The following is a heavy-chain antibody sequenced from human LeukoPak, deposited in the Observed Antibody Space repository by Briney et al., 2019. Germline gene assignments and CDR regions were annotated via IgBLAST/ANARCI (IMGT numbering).Heavy chain of an antibody. D-gene: IGHD3-10*01. Sequence: GGSLRLSCAASGFTFSSYAMSWVRQAPGKGLEWVAVISYDGSNKYYADSVKGRFTISRDNSKNTLYLQMNSLRAEDTAVYYCATGSMVRGVDYEYWGQGTLVTVSS. CDR2: ISYDGSNK. CDR1: GFTFSSYA. J-gene: IGHJ4*02. CDR3: ATGSMVRGVDYEY. V-gene: IGHV3-30*03.